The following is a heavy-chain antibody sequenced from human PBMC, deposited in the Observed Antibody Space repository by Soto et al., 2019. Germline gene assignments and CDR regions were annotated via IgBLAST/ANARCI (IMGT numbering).Heavy chain of an antibody. V-gene: IGHV3-23*01. CDR1: GFIFSNYA. D-gene: IGHD3-9*01. CDR2: ISGSGGNI. CDR3: ARRYGYYFDY. J-gene: IGHJ4*02. Sequence: GGSLRLSCAASGFIFSNYAMNWVRQAPGQGLEWVSGISGSGGNIYYADSVKGRFTISSDSAKSTLYLQMNSLRAEDTAVYYCARRYGYYFDYWGQGTLVTVSS.